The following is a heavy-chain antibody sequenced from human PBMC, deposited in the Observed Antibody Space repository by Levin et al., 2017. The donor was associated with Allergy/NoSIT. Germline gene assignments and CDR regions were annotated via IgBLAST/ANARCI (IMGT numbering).Heavy chain of an antibody. V-gene: IGHV4-61*01. J-gene: IGHJ6*02. Sequence: SQTLSLTCTVSGGSVSSGTYYWSWIRQPPGKGLEWIGYINYRGSTKYNPSLKSRVTISVDTSKNDFSLKLSSVTGGDTAVYYWARNRIVEAGGNDYDYGMDGWGQGTTVTVS. CDR1: GGSVSSGTYY. CDR3: ARNRIVEAGGNDYDYGMDG. D-gene: IGHD6-19*01. CDR2: INYRGST.